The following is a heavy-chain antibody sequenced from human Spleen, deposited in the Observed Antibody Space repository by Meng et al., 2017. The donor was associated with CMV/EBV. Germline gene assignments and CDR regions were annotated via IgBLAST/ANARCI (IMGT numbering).Heavy chain of an antibody. CDR2: ISSSGTYI. D-gene: IGHD3-10*01. Sequence: GESLKISCAASGFTFSSFMMNWVRRAPGKGLEWVSSISSSGTYISYGDSVKGRFTISRDNTKNSLYLQMNNLTAEDTAVYYCAREGTIDYWGQGTLVTVSS. V-gene: IGHV3-21*01. CDR1: GFTFSSFM. J-gene: IGHJ4*02. CDR3: AREGTIDY.